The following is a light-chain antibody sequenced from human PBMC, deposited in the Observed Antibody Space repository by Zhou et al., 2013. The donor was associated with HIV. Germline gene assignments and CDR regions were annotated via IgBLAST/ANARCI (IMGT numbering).Light chain of an antibody. CDR2: EGS. Sequence: DIQLTQSPSFLSASVGDRVTITCRASQGIRSDLAWYQQKPGKAPKLLIYEGSTLETGVPSRFSGSGSGTDFTFTISSLQPEDIAVYYCQQHDSLPLTFGPGTKVEIK. J-gene: IGKJ3*01. CDR3: QQHDSLPLT. CDR1: QGIRSD. V-gene: IGKV1-33*01.